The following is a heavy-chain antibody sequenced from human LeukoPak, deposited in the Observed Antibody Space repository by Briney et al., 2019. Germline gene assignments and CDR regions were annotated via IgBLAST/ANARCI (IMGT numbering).Heavy chain of an antibody. CDR2: ISYDGGNK. CDR3: ARAPSGQYYYGMDV. J-gene: IGHJ6*02. Sequence: GRSLRLSCAASGFTFSSYAMHWVRQAPGKGLEWVAVISYDGGNKYYADSVKGRFTISRDNSKNTLYLQMNSLRAKDTAVYYCARAPSGQYYYGMDVWGQGTTVTVSS. V-gene: IGHV3-30-3*01. CDR1: GFTFSSYA. D-gene: IGHD4-11*01.